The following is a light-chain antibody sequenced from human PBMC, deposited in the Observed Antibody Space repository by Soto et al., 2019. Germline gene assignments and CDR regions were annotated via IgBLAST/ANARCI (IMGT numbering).Light chain of an antibody. J-gene: IGKJ1*01. CDR1: PSVSNS. CDR3: QQYNNWPRT. Sequence: ESVLTQSPATLSLSPGERATLSCRASPSVSNSLAWYQQKPGQAPRLLIYGAYTRATGIPARFSGSGSGTEFTLTISSLQSEDFALYYCQQYNNWPRTFGQGTKVDIK. V-gene: IGKV3-15*01. CDR2: GAY.